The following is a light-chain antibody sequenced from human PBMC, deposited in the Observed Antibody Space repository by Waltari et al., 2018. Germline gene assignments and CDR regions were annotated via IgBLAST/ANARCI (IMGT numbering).Light chain of an antibody. J-gene: IGKJ2*01. CDR1: KAISNY. Sequence: DIQMTQSPSSLSASVGDRVTITCRASKAISNYLAWYQQKPGKVPNLLIYAASTLQSGVPSRFSGSGSETDFTLTISSLQPEDVATYYCQSYNSALMYTFGQGTKLDIK. CDR3: QSYNSALMYT. V-gene: IGKV1-27*01. CDR2: AAS.